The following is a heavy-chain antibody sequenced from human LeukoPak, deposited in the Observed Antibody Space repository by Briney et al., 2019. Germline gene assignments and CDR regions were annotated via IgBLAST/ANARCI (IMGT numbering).Heavy chain of an antibody. V-gene: IGHV3-9*01. CDR2: MSWTSGSI. CDR3: ARSSGSYDGYYGVEV. D-gene: IGHD6-19*01. Sequence: PGGSLRLSCGASEFRFDDYFIHGARQGPGKGLEWAAAMSWTSGSIAYADSVKGRFNIFRDNAQSSLYLQMNSLRAEDTAFYYCARSSGSYDGYYGVEVWGQGTTVIVSS. J-gene: IGHJ6*02. CDR1: EFRFDDYF.